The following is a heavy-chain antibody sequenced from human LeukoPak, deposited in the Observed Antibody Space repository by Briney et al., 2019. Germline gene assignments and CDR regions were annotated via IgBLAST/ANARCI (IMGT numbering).Heavy chain of an antibody. CDR3: ARDFGAPIYYFDY. D-gene: IGHD3-10*01. CDR2: INPNSGGT. Sequence: GASVKVSCKASGYTFTGYYMHWVRQAPGQGLEWMGWINPNSGGTNYAQKFQGRVIMTRDTSISTAYMELSRLRSDDTAVYYCARDFGAPIYYFDYWGQGTLVTVSS. CDR1: GYTFTGYY. V-gene: IGHV1-2*02. J-gene: IGHJ4*02.